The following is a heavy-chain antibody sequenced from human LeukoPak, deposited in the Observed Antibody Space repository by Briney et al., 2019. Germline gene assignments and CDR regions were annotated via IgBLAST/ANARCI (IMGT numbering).Heavy chain of an antibody. J-gene: IGHJ4*02. D-gene: IGHD3-9*01. CDR1: GFTFSNYW. CDR3: ARASGSSTIPTKY. CDR2: IKQDGSEK. V-gene: IGHV3-7*03. Sequence: GGSLRLSCAASGFTFSNYWMSWVRQAPGKGLEWVANIKQDGSEKYYVDSVKGRFTISRDNAKNSLLLQMNSLRAEDTAVHYCARASGSSTIPTKYWGQGTLVTVSS.